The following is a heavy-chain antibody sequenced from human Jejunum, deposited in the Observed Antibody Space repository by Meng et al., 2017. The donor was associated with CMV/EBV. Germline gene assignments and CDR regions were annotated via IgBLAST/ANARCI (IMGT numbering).Heavy chain of an antibody. CDR2: IYYRSQWYS. V-gene: IGHV6-1*01. J-gene: IGHJ5*02. CDR1: VSSKSAA. D-gene: IGHD3-22*01. CDR3: SRNEFERMIHWFDP. Sequence: VSSKSAAWNWIRQSPSRGLEWLGRIYYRSQWYSDYAVSVRGRISINPDTSRNQFSLHLSSVTPEDTAIYYCSRNEFERMIHWFDPWGQGTLVTVSS.